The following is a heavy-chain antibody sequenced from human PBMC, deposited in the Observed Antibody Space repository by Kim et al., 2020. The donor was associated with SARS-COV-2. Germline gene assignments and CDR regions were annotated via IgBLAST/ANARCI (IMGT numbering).Heavy chain of an antibody. Sequence: KYYAGSGKGRVTISRDNSKNTLYLRMNSLRAEDTAVYYCARGCEGGAFDIWGQGTMVTVSS. V-gene: IGHV3-30*01. J-gene: IGHJ3*02. CDR2: K. D-gene: IGHD2-15*01. CDR3: ARGCEGGAFDI.